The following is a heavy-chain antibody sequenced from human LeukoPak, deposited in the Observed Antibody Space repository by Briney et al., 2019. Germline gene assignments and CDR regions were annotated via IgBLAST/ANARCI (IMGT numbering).Heavy chain of an antibody. Sequence: TGGSLRLSCAASGFTFADYAMHWVRQAPGKGLEWVSGISWNSGDIGYADSVKGRFTISRDNAKNSLYLQMNSLRAEDTAVYYCARESSSFWYSGSYAAFDIWGQGTMVTVSS. V-gene: IGHV3-9*01. J-gene: IGHJ3*02. CDR3: ARESSSFWYSGSYAAFDI. D-gene: IGHD1-26*01. CDR1: GFTFADYA. CDR2: ISWNSGDI.